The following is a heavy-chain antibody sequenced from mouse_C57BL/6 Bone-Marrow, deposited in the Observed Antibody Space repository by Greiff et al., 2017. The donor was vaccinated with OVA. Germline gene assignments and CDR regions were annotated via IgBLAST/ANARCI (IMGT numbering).Heavy chain of an antibody. Sequence: EVQLQQSGPELVKPGASVKIPCKASGYTFTDYNMDWVKQSHGKSLEWIGDINPNNGGTIYNQKFKGKATLTVDKSSSTAYMELRSLTSEDTAVYYCARNYDCAGYNDVWGTGTTVTVSS. V-gene: IGHV1-18*01. CDR1: GYTFTDYN. J-gene: IGHJ1*03. CDR2: INPNNGGT. D-gene: IGHD2-4*01. CDR3: ARNYDCAGYNDV.